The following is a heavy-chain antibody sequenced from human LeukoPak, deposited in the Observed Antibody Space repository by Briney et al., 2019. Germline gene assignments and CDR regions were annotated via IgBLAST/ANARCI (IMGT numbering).Heavy chain of an antibody. CDR1: GFTFSSYA. CDR3: AKGPERLELGDY. D-gene: IGHD1-7*01. CDR2: ISGSGGST. Sequence: GGSLRLSCAASGFTFSSYAMSWARQAPGKGLEWVSAISGSGGSTYYADSVKGRFTISRDNSKNTLYLQMNSLRAEDTAVYYCAKGPERLELGDYWGQGTLVTVSS. J-gene: IGHJ4*02. V-gene: IGHV3-23*01.